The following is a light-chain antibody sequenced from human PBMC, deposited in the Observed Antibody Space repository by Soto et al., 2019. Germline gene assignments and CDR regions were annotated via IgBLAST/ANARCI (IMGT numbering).Light chain of an antibody. V-gene: IGKV1-5*01. CDR2: DAS. CDR3: QQYSSYWT. CDR1: QSISSW. Sequence: IHMTQSPSTLSASVGYRVTITCRASQSISSWLAWYQQKPGKAPKVLIYDASSLESGVPSRFSGSGSGTEFSLTISSLKPDDFATYYCQQYSSYWTFGQGTKVDIK. J-gene: IGKJ1*01.